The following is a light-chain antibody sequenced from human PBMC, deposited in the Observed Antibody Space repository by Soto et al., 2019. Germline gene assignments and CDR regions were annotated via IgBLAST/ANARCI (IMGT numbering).Light chain of an antibody. V-gene: IGLV1-44*01. Sequence: QSVLTQPPSASGTPGQRVTISCSGSSSNIGSNTVNWYQQLPGTAPKLLIYSNNQRPSGVPDRFSGSKSGTSASLAIRGLQSEDEADYYCAAWDDSLNAWVFGGGTKVTVL. CDR1: SSNIGSNT. J-gene: IGLJ3*02. CDR2: SNN. CDR3: AAWDDSLNAWV.